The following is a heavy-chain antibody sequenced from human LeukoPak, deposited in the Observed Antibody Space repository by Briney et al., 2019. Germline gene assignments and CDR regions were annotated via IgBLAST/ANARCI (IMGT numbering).Heavy chain of an antibody. D-gene: IGHD6-13*01. CDR3: ARHGIVDSSRKYYFDY. Sequence: ASVKVSCKASGYTFSSYGVSWVRQAPGQGLEWLGWISAYNGNTKYAQMVQGRVTMTTDTSTSTAYMELRTLRSDDTAVYYCARHGIVDSSRKYYFDYWGQGTLVTVSS. CDR2: ISAYNGNT. V-gene: IGHV1-18*01. CDR1: GYTFSSYG. J-gene: IGHJ4*02.